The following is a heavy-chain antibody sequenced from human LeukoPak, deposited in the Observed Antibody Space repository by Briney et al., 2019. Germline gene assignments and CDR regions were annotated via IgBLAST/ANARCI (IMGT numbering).Heavy chain of an antibody. J-gene: IGHJ4*02. CDR1: GYTFTGYY. D-gene: IGHD5-12*01. CDR2: INPNSGGT. V-gene: IGHV1-2*02. CDR3: AREGGYSGYDSGLDY. Sequence: ASVKVSCKASGYTFTGYYMHWVRQAPGQGLEWMGWINPNSGGTNYAQKFQGRVAMTRDTSISTAYMELSRLRSDDTAVYDCAREGGYSGYDSGLDYWGQGTLVTVSS.